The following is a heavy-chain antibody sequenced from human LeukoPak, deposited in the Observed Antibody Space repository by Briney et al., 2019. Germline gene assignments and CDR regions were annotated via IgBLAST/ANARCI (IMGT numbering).Heavy chain of an antibody. D-gene: IGHD6-13*01. Sequence: GGSLRLSCAASGFTFSDSYMSWVRQAPGKGLEWVSSISGSSSYIYYADPVKGRFTISRDNAKNSVYLQMNSLRVDDTAVYYCARDRSNVAATGGWFDPWGQGTLVTVSS. CDR2: ISGSSSYI. V-gene: IGHV3-21*01. CDR1: GFTFSDSY. J-gene: IGHJ5*02. CDR3: ARDRSNVAATGGWFDP.